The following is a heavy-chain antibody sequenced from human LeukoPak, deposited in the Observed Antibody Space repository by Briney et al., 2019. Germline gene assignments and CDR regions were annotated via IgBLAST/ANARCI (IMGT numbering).Heavy chain of an antibody. D-gene: IGHD5-12*01. CDR1: GGSLRCIRQY. CDR3: ARHGYSDYGIDS. Sequence: PSETLVLTCPVPGGSLRCIRQYLDSLRPPPGTGLEWVGYIYYNRSTHYNPALKSRLTISADMSKNQFALKMSSVTAADTAVYCCARHGYSDYGIDSWGQGTLVTVSS. V-gene: IGHV4-39*01. J-gene: IGHJ5*01. CDR2: IYYNRST.